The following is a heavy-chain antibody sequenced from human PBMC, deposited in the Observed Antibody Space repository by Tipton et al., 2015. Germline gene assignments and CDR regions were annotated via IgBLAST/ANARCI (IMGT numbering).Heavy chain of an antibody. CDR2: IYYSGIT. CDR1: GGSISSGDYY. Sequence: TLSLTCTVSGGSISSGDYYWGWIRQPPGKGLEWIATIYYSGITCYNPSLKSRVTISVDPSKSQFSLKLSSVTAADTAVYYCARRYGSAKYFDYWGQGTPVTVSS. CDR3: ARRYGSAKYFDY. J-gene: IGHJ4*02. V-gene: IGHV4-39*01. D-gene: IGHD3-10*01.